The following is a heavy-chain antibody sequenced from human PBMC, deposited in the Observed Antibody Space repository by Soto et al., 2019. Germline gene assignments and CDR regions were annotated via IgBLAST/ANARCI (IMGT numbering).Heavy chain of an antibody. V-gene: IGHV3-21*01. CDR3: ARIGNIRLGELPAFDY. D-gene: IGHD3-16*01. CDR1: GFTFSSYS. CDR2: ISSSSSYI. J-gene: IGHJ4*02. Sequence: GGSLRLSCAASGFTFSSYSMNWVRQAPGKGLEWVSSISSSSSYIYYADSVKGRFTISRDNAKNSLYLQMNSLRAEDTAVYYCARIGNIRLGELPAFDYWGQGTLVTVSS.